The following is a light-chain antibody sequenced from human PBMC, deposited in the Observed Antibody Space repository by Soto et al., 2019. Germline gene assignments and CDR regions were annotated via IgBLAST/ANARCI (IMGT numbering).Light chain of an antibody. V-gene: IGKV3-11*01. CDR1: QNIGSA. J-gene: IGKJ2*01. CDR2: GTS. Sequence: EIVLAQSPATLSLSPGERATLSCRASQNIGSALHWYQQRPGQSPRLLIYGTSTRATGIPARFSGSGSETDFTLTISGLEPEDFAVYFCQQRRKWPRAFGQGTKVELK. CDR3: QQRRKWPRA.